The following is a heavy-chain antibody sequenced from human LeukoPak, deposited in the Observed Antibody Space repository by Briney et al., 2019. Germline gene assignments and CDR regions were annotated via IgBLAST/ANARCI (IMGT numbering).Heavy chain of an antibody. CDR3: ARGRRWLVPGGHYFDY. J-gene: IGHJ4*02. CDR2: IKHSGST. Sequence: SETLSPTCTVSGGSISSGSYYWSWIRQPPGKGLEWIGEIKHSGSTNYNPSLKSRVTISVDTSKNQFSLKLSSVTAADTAVYYCARGRRWLVPGGHYFDYWGQGTLVTVSS. V-gene: IGHV4-39*07. CDR1: GGSISSGSYY. D-gene: IGHD6-19*01.